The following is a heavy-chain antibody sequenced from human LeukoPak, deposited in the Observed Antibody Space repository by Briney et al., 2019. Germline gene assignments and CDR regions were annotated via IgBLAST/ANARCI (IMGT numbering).Heavy chain of an antibody. CDR3: ARAVSTPSWFDP. Sequence: GGSLRLSCAASGFTFSSYAMHWVRQAPGKGLEWVAVISYDGSSKYYADSVKGRFTISRDNSKNTLYLQMNSLRAEDTAVYYCARAVSTPSWFDPWGQGTLVTVSS. V-gene: IGHV3-30-3*01. J-gene: IGHJ5*02. CDR1: GFTFSSYA. D-gene: IGHD2-2*01. CDR2: ISYDGSSK.